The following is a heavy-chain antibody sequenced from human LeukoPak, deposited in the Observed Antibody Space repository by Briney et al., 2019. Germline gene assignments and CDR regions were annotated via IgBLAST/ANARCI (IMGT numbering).Heavy chain of an antibody. V-gene: IGHV4-30-4*08. J-gene: IGHJ5*02. CDR2: IYYSGST. D-gene: IGHD3-3*01. CDR3: ASTTIFGVVTDDNWFDP. CDR1: GGSISSGDYY. Sequence: SETLSLTCTVSGGSISSGDYYWSWIRQPPGKGLEWIGYIYYSGSTYYNPSLKSRVTISVDTSKNQFSLKLSSVTAADTAVYYCASTTIFGVVTDDNWFDPWGQGTLVTIS.